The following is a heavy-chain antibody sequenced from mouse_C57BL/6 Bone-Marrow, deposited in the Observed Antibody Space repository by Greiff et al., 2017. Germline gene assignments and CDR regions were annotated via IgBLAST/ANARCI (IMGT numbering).Heavy chain of an antibody. CDR2: IWSGGST. D-gene: IGHD1-1*01. V-gene: IGHV2-2*01. J-gene: IGHJ3*01. Sequence: VQLQQSGPGLVQPSQSLSITCTVSGFSLTSYGVHWVRQSPGKGLEWLGVIWSGGSTDYNAAFISRLSISKDNSKSQVFFKMNSLQADDTAIYYCARPRRSQGFAYWGQGTLVTVSA. CDR3: ARPRRSQGFAY. CDR1: GFSLTSYG.